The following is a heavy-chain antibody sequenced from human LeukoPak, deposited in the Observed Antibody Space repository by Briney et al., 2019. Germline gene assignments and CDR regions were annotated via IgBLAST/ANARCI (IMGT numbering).Heavy chain of an antibody. D-gene: IGHD6-13*01. Sequence: ASVKVSCKASGYTFTSYYMHWVRQAPGQGLEWMGIINPSGGSTSYAQKFQGRVTMTRDTSTSTVYMELSSLRSEDTAVYYCARARTAAAGTGWFDPWGQGTLVTVSS. CDR1: GYTFTSYY. CDR2: INPSGGST. CDR3: ARARTAAAGTGWFDP. V-gene: IGHV1-46*01. J-gene: IGHJ5*02.